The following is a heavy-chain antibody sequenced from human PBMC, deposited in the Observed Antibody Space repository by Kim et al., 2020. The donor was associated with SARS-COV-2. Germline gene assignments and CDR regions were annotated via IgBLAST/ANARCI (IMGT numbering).Heavy chain of an antibody. CDR3: ARDRRYFDY. Sequence: SGRPNYNPSLKRRVPISVDTSKNQFSRKLSSVTAADTAVYYCARDRRYFDYWGQGTLVTVSS. CDR2: SGRP. D-gene: IGHD6-6*01. J-gene: IGHJ4*02. V-gene: IGHV4-59*01.